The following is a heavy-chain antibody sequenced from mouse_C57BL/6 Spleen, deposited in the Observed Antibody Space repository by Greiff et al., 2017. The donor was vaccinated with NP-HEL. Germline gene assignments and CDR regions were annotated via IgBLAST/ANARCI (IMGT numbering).Heavy chain of an antibody. CDR2: INYDGSST. Sequence: DVMLVESEGGLVQPGSSMKLSCTASGFTFSDYYMAWVRQVPEKGLEWVANINYDGSSTYYLDSLKSRFIISRDNAKNILYLQMSSLKSEDTATYYCARMSGYGQAWFAYWGQGTLVTVSA. J-gene: IGHJ3*01. V-gene: IGHV5-16*01. CDR3: ARMSGYGQAWFAY. CDR1: GFTFSDYY. D-gene: IGHD2-2*01.